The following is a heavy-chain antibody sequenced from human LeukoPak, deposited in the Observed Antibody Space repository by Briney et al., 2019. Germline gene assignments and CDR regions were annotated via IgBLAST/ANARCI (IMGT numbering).Heavy chain of an antibody. CDR3: ASHYDILTGYEY. CDR1: GGSISSYY. CDR2: IYYSGST. J-gene: IGHJ4*02. D-gene: IGHD3-9*01. V-gene: IGHV4-59*08. Sequence: SETLSLTCTVSGGSISSYYWSWIRQPPGKGLEWIGYIYYSGSTNYNPSLKSRVTISVDTSKNQFSLKLTSVTAADTAMYYCASHYDILTGYEYWGQGTLVTVSS.